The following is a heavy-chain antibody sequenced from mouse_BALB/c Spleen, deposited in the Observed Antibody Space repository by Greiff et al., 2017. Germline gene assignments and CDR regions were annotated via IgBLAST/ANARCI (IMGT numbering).Heavy chain of an antibody. CDR1: GYTFTDYA. J-gene: IGHJ1*01. CDR2: ISTYYGNT. CDR3: ARSYGNYEDWYFDV. V-gene: IGHV1-67*01. Sequence: QVQLKESGPELVRPGVSVKISCKGSGYTFTDYAMHWVKQSHAKSLEWIGVISTYYGNTNYNQKFKGKATMTVDKSSSTAYMELARLTSEDSAIYYCARSYGNYEDWYFDVWGAGTTVTVSS. D-gene: IGHD2-10*02.